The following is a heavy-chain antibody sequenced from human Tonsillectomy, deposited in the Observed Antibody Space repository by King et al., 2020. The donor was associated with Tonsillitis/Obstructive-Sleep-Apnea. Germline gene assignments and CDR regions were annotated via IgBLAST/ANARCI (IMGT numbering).Heavy chain of an antibody. J-gene: IGHJ6*02. CDR1: GFTVSSNY. D-gene: IGHD6-6*01. CDR2: IYSGGST. V-gene: IGHV3-53*01. Sequence: VQLVQSGGGLIQPGGSLRLSCAASGFTVSSNYMSWVRQAPGKGLEWVSVIYSGGSTYYADPVKGRFTISRDNSKNTLYLQMNSLRAEDTAVYYCARGKLAARTYYYYGMDVWGQGTTVTVSS. CDR3: ARGKLAARTYYYYGMDV.